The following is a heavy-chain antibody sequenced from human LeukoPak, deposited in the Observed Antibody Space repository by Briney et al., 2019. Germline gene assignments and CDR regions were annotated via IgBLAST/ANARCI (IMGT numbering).Heavy chain of an antibody. CDR2: IRYDGSNK. D-gene: IGHD6-19*01. CDR1: GFTFSAYG. J-gene: IGHJ4*02. V-gene: IGHV3-30*02. CDR3: ARDGDIAVAGFDY. Sequence: GGSLRLSCAASGFTFSAYGIHWVRQAPGKGLEWVAFIRYDGSNKYYADSVKGRFTISRDNSKNTLYLQMNSLRAEDTAVYYCARDGDIAVAGFDYWGQGTLVTVSS.